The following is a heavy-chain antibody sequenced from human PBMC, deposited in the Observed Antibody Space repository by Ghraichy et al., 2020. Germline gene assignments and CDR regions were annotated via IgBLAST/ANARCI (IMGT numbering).Heavy chain of an antibody. CDR1: RFTFNNYA. CDR2: VSGSGGYT. CDR3: AKDRFSGTYPYHFDY. J-gene: IGHJ4*02. V-gene: IGHV3-23*01. Sequence: GGSLRLSCAASRFTFNNYAMSWVRQAPGKGLEWVSAVSGSGGYTYYADSVQGRFSISRDNSENTVFLQMNSLRAEDTAIYYCAKDRFSGTYPYHFDYWGQGMLVTVSS. D-gene: IGHD1-26*01.